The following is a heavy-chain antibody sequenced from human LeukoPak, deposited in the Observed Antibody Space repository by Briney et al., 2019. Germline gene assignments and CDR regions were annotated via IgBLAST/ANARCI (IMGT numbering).Heavy chain of an antibody. CDR2: ISDSGDNK. CDR3: AGGLLLRTMVRGVRDFDY. CDR1: GFSFSTYP. V-gene: IGHV3-23*01. Sequence: QSGGSLRLSCAASGFSFSTYPMSWVRQAPGKGLDWVSAISDSGDNKQYADSVKGRFTISRDNSKNTLYLQMNNLRVEDTAVYYCAGGLLLRTMVRGVRDFDYWGQGTLVTVSS. D-gene: IGHD3-10*01. J-gene: IGHJ4*02.